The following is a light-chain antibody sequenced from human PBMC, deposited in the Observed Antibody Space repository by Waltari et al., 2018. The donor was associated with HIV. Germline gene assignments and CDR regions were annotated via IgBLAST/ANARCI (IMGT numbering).Light chain of an antibody. CDR2: TLA. J-gene: IGKJ5*01. CDR3: RQRIELPSIT. CDR1: QSLLDSDDGNTS. V-gene: IGKV2-40*01. Sequence: DIVMTQTPLSLPVTPGEPASISCRSSQSLLDSDDGNTSLDWYLKKTGQSPERMIYTLAYRASGGPDRCRGRGSGTDFTLKSSRVEAEDVGVDYCRQRIELPSITCGQGTRLEIK.